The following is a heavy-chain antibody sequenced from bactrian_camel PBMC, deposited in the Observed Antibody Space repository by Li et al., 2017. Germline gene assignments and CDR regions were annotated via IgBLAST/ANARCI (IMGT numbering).Heavy chain of an antibody. Sequence: QVQLVESGGGSVQAGGSLSLSCAVSGPAHLKNCMGWVRQAPGKEREGIAGIRRNGDAYYADSVKGRFTISRDNAKKTLYLQMSSLTPDDTAMYYCAAGTGPTGAKIWGGCWYNHWGQGTQVTVS. CDR1: GPAHLKNC. D-gene: IGHD3*01. J-gene: IGHJ4*01. CDR3: AAGTGPTGAKIWGGCWYNH. CDR2: IRRNGDA. V-gene: IGHV3S55*01.